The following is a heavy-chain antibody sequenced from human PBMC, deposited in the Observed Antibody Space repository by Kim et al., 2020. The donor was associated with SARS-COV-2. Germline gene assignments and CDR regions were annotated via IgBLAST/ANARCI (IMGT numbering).Heavy chain of an antibody. V-gene: IGHV4-34*01. Sequence: TNYNPYLKSRVTISVDTSKNQFSLKLSSVTAADTAVYYCARAYSSGWSDYWGQGTLVTVSS. J-gene: IGHJ4*02. D-gene: IGHD6-19*01. CDR2: T. CDR3: ARAYSSGWSDY.